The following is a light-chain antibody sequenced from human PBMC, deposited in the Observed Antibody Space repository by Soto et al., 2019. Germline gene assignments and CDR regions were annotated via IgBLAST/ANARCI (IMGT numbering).Light chain of an antibody. J-gene: IGKJ3*01. V-gene: IGKV4-1*01. CDR1: QSVLYNSCHKNY. CDR2: WAS. CDR3: QQYYSTPFT. Sequence: DIVMTQSPDSLAVSLGERATINCKSSQSVLYNSCHKNYLAWYQQKPGQPPKLLIYWASARESGVPARFSGSGSGTDFTLTISSLQAEDVAVYYCQQYYSTPFTFGPGTKVDIK.